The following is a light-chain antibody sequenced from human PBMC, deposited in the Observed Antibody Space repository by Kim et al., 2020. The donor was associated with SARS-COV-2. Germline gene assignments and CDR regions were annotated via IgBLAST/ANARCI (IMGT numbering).Light chain of an antibody. V-gene: IGLV6-57*04. J-gene: IGLJ2*01. CDR1: SGSIDDNY. Sequence: NFMPTQPHSVSESPGKTVTISCTRSSGSIDDNYVQWYQQRPGGVPTTVIYEDDQRPSGVSDRFSGSIDNSSNSASLTISGLRTEDEADYYCQSYNRDNVIFGGGTQLTVL. CDR3: QSYNRDNVI. CDR2: EDD.